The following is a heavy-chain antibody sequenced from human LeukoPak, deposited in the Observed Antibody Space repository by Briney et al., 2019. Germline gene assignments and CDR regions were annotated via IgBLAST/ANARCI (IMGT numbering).Heavy chain of an antibody. V-gene: IGHV4-39*07. CDR2: INHSGST. D-gene: IGHD6-13*01. Sequence: PSETLSLTCTVSGGSISSGDYYWSWIRQPPGKGLEWIGEINHSGSTNYNPSLKSRVTISVDTSKNQFSLKLSSVTAADTAVYYCATDSGIAAAGSYFQHWGQGTLVTVSS. CDR3: ATDSGIAAAGSYFQH. CDR1: GGSISSGDYY. J-gene: IGHJ1*01.